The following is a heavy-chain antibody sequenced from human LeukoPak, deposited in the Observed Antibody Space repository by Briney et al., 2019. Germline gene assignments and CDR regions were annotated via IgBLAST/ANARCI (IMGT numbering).Heavy chain of an antibody. CDR3: TTRYSSSWNFYG. J-gene: IGHJ4*02. CDR2: IWYDGTNK. CDR1: GFTFSPYD. Sequence: GKSLRLSCAASGFTFSPYDMHWVRQAPGKGLEWVAVIWYDGTNKYYADSVKGRFIISRYNSKNTLYLQMFDIGAEVTALYYWTTRYSSSWNFYGWGQGTLVTVSS. V-gene: IGHV3-33*01. D-gene: IGHD6-19*01.